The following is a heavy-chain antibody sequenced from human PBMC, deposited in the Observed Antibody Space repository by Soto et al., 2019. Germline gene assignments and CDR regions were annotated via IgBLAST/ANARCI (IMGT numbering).Heavy chain of an antibody. Sequence: SETLSLTCTVSGGSISSHYWSWIRQPPGKGLEWIGYIYYSGSTNYNPSLKSRVTISVDTSKNQFSLKLSSVTAADTAVYYCARAYGCYFDYWGQGTLVTVSS. CDR1: GGSISSHY. CDR3: ARAYGCYFDY. V-gene: IGHV4-59*11. D-gene: IGHD4-17*01. CDR2: IYYSGST. J-gene: IGHJ4*02.